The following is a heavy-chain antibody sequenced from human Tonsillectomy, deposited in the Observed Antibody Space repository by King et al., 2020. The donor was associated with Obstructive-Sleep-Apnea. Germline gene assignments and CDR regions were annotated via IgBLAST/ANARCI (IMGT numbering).Heavy chain of an antibody. Sequence: VQLVESGGGLVQPGGSLRLSCAASEFTFANYGMGWVRQAPGKGLKWVSSISDSGSSTYYAGSVRGRFTISRDNSKNTLFLQMNSLRADDTAVYYCAKDDGTYCGGDCQPPLDYWGQGTLVTVSS. CDR1: EFTFANYG. CDR3: AKDDGTYCGGDCQPPLDY. CDR2: ISDSGSST. J-gene: IGHJ4*02. V-gene: IGHV3-23*04. D-gene: IGHD2-21*02.